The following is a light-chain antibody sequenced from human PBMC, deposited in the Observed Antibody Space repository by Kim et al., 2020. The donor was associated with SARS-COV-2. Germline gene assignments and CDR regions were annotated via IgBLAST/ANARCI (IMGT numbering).Light chain of an antibody. J-gene: IGKJ1*01. Sequence: AALGARVTSPWRESQGIRSDWGRYQPKPGRAPTRLIYCASALESGVPSRFSGSGSGTEFTLTSSSRQPEDFATYYWLQHHAYPRTFGQGTKVDIK. CDR2: CAS. CDR3: LQHHAYPRT. V-gene: IGKV1-17*01. CDR1: QGIRSD.